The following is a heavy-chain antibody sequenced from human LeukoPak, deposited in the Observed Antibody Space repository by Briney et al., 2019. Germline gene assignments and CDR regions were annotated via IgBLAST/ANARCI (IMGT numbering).Heavy chain of an antibody. V-gene: IGHV3-23*01. J-gene: IGHJ6*02. D-gene: IGHD3-22*01. Sequence: GGSLRLSCVASGLTFSSHAMTWVRQTPGKGLEWVSGITGSGGSTYHADSVKGRFTISRDNAKNSLYLQMNSLRAEDTAVYYCARDGQAGDSSGYYHGPNYYGMDVWGQGTTVTVSS. CDR1: GLTFSSHA. CDR2: ITGSGGST. CDR3: ARDGQAGDSSGYYHGPNYYGMDV.